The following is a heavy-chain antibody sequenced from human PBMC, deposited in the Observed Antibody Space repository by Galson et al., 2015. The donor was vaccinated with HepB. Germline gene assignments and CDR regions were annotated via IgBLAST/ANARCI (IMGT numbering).Heavy chain of an antibody. J-gene: IGHJ4*02. D-gene: IGHD7-27*01. V-gene: IGHV1-18*01. CDR1: GYTFTNYG. CDR2: ISAYNGNT. CDR3: ARGDWGWGGFDD. Sequence: SVKVSCKASGYTFTNYGISWVRQAPGQGLQWMGWISAYNGNTHYAQKLQGRVTMTTDTSTSTAYMELRSQRSDDTAVYYCARGDWGWGGFDDWGQGTLVTVSS.